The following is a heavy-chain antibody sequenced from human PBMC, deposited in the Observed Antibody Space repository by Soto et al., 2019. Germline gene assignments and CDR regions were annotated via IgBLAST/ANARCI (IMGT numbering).Heavy chain of an antibody. Sequence: ASVKVSCKASGYTFTSYYMHWVRQAPGQGLEWMGIINPSGGSTSYAQKFQGRVTMTRDTSTSTVYMELSSLRSEDTAVYYCARDPAYDFWSGYYIVPNPHPNYYMDVWGKGTTVTVSS. CDR1: GYTFTSYY. V-gene: IGHV1-46*03. CDR3: ARDPAYDFWSGYYIVPNPHPNYYMDV. CDR2: INPSGGST. J-gene: IGHJ6*03. D-gene: IGHD3-3*01.